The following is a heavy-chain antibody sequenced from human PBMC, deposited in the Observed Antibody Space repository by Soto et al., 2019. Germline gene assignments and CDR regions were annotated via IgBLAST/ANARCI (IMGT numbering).Heavy chain of an antibody. Sequence: SETLSLTFAVYGGSFSGYYWSWIRQPPGKGLEWIGEINHSGSTNYNPSLKSRVTIPVDTSKNQFSLKLSSVTAADTAVYYCARERGSTGFDYGGQGTLVTVSS. CDR3: ARERGSTGFDY. D-gene: IGHD2-2*01. V-gene: IGHV4-34*01. CDR1: GGSFSGYY. CDR2: INHSGST. J-gene: IGHJ4*02.